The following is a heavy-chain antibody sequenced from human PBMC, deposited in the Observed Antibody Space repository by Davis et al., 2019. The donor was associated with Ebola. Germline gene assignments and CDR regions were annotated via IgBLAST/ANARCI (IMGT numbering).Heavy chain of an antibody. CDR3: AREREYFVVWSGYYPYYYYGMDV. CDR2: ISSSSSTI. J-gene: IGHJ6*04. CDR1: GFTFSSYS. D-gene: IGHD3-3*01. V-gene: IGHV3-48*01. Sequence: GESLKISCAASGFTFSSYSMNWVRQAPGKGLEWVSYISSSSSTIYYADSVKGRFTISRDNAKNSLYLQMNSLRAEDTAVYYCAREREYFVVWSGYYPYYYYGMDVWGKGTTVTVSS.